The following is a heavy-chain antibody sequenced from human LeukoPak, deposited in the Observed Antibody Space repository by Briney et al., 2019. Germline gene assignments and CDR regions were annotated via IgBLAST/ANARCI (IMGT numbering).Heavy chain of an antibody. Sequence: ASVTVSCKASGYTFTGYYMHWVRQAPGQGLEWMGWINPNSGGTNYAQKFQGWVTMTRDTSISTAYMELSRLRSDDTAVYYCARDATVGSSWYPHYWGQGTLVTVSS. J-gene: IGHJ4*02. CDR1: GYTFTGYY. CDR3: ARDATVGSSWYPHY. V-gene: IGHV1-2*04. CDR2: INPNSGGT. D-gene: IGHD6-13*01.